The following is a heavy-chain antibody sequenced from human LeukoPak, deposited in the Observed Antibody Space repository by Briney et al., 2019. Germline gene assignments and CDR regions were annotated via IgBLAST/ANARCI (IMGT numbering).Heavy chain of an antibody. CDR2: LYTTGTT. CDR3: VRDGANWEEPNDAFDT. CDR1: GASITSCY. J-gene: IGHJ3*02. V-gene: IGHV4-4*07. Sequence: SETLSLTCAVSGASITSCYWSWVRQSAGKGLEWIGRLYTTGTTNYNPSLKSRVTMSGDSSKNQLSLTLTSVTTADAAVYYCVRDGANWEEPNDAFDTWGQGTLLTVSS. D-gene: IGHD1-26*01.